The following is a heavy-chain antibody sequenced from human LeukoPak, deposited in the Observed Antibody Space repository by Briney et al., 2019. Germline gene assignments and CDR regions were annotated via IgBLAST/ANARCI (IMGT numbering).Heavy chain of an antibody. D-gene: IGHD3-9*01. CDR3: ARRWTYDIDAFDI. Sequence: KPSETLSLTCTVSGCSISSGRYYWSWIRQPPGKGLEWIGYIYYSGTTYHNPSLKSRLTISVDTSKNQFSLKLSSVTAADTAVYYCARRWTYDIDAFDIWGQGTMVTVSS. CDR2: IYYSGTT. J-gene: IGHJ3*02. V-gene: IGHV4-30-4*01. CDR1: GCSISSGRYY.